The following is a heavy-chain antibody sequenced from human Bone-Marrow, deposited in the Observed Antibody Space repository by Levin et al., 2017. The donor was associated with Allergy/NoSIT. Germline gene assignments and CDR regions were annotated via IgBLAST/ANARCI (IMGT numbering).Heavy chain of an antibody. CDR1: GFTFRSHS. CDR3: ARGIIGDVRVAHKEAFDI. V-gene: IGHV3-48*04. Sequence: GGSLRLSCAASGFTFRSHSMNWVRQAPGKGLEWVSYISTSSGTIYYAESVKGRFTISRDNAKNSLTLQMNSLRAEDTAVYYCARGIIGDVRVAHKEAFDIWGQGTMVSVSS. J-gene: IGHJ3*02. D-gene: IGHD2-8*02. CDR2: ISTSSGTI.